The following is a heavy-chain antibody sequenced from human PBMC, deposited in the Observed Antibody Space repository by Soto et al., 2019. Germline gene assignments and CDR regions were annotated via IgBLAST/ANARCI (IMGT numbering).Heavy chain of an antibody. CDR3: AKRKFGPTREYYFDY. V-gene: IGHV3-21*04. D-gene: IGHD3-16*01. CDR1: GFTFSSYS. Sequence: GGSLRLSCAASGFTFSSYSMNWVRQAPGKGLEWVSSISSSSSYIYYADSVKGRFTISRDNAKNSLYLQMNSLRAEDTAVYYCAKRKFGPTREYYFDYWGQGILVTVSS. CDR2: ISSSSSYI. J-gene: IGHJ4*02.